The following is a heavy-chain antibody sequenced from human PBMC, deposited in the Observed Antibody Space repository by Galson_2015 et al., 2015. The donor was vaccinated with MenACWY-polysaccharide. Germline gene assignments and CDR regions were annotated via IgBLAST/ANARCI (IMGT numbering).Heavy chain of an antibody. Sequence: SPRLSCAASGSRFSNSGMHWVRQARGKGLEWVAVIQYDGSQKQSTDSVRRRFSISRDNSKNTLYLEMNSLRAEDTALYYCAREGSRIVFHAFDIWGQGTMVIVSS. V-gene: IGHV3-33*01. CDR1: GSRFSNSG. J-gene: IGHJ3*02. D-gene: IGHD3-10*02. CDR3: AREGSRIVFHAFDI. CDR2: IQYDGSQK.